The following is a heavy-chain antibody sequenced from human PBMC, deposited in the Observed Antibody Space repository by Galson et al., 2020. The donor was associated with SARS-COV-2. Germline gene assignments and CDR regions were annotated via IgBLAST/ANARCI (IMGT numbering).Heavy chain of an antibody. V-gene: IGHV1-69*02. CDR2: IIPILGIA. J-gene: IGHJ6*03. D-gene: IGHD2-2*01. CDR3: ARGPEYCSSTSCYHRHYYYYMDV. Sequence: SVKVSCKASGGTFSSYTISWVRQAPGQGLEWMGRIIPILGIANYAQKFQGRVTITADKSTSTAYMELSSLRSEDTAVYYCARGPEYCSSTSCYHRHYYYYMDVWGKGTTVTISS. CDR1: GGTFSSYT.